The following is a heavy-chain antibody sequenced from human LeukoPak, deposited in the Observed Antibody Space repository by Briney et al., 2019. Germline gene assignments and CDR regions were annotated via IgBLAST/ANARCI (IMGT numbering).Heavy chain of an antibody. CDR3: AKGGTYDILTGSYFDY. CDR2: ISGSGGST. CDR1: GFTFSSYA. V-gene: IGHV3-23*01. Sequence: QPGGSLRLSCAASGFTFSSYAMSWVRQAPGKGLEWVSAISGSGGSTYYADSVKGRFTISRDNSKNTLYLQMNSLRAEDTAVYYCAKGGTYDILTGSYFDYWGQGALVTVSS. D-gene: IGHD3-9*01. J-gene: IGHJ4*02.